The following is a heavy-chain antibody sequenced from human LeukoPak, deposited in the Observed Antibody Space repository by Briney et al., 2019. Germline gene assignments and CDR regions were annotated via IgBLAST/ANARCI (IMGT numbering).Heavy chain of an antibody. V-gene: IGHV4-59*11. J-gene: IGHJ5*02. D-gene: IGHD6-13*01. CDR3: ARLIAAAWDWFDP. Sequence: SETLSLTCTVSGGSISSHYWSWIRQPPGKGLEWIGYIYYGGSTNYNPSLKSRVTISVDTSKNQFSLKLSSVTAADTAVYYCARLIAAAWDWFDPWGQGTLVTVSS. CDR1: GGSISSHY. CDR2: IYYGGST.